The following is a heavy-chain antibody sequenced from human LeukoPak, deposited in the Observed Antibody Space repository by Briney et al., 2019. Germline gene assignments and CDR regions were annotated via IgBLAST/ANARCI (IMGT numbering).Heavy chain of an antibody. Sequence: GGSLRLSCAASGFTFSSYWMSWVRQAPGKGLGWVANIKQDGSEKYYVDSVKGRFTISRDNAKNSLYLQMNSLRAEDTAVYYCARDSGSSSWPRYYYYMDVWGKGTTVTVSS. CDR3: ARDSGSSSWPRYYYYMDV. D-gene: IGHD6-13*01. V-gene: IGHV3-7*01. CDR2: IKQDGSEK. CDR1: GFTFSSYW. J-gene: IGHJ6*03.